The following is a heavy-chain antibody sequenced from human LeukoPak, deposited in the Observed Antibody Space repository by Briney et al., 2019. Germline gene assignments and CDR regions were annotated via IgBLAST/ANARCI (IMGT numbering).Heavy chain of an antibody. CDR3: ARSSLAVAGSVFDY. D-gene: IGHD6-19*01. J-gene: IGHJ4*02. CDR2: ISTYNGNT. V-gene: IGHV1-18*01. Sequence: ASVKVSCKASGYTFTSYGISWVRQAPGQGLEWMGWISTYNGNTHYAQKLHGRVTMTTDTSTSTGYMEVRSLRSDDTAVYYCARSSLAVAGSVFDYWGQGTLVTVSS. CDR1: GYTFTSYG.